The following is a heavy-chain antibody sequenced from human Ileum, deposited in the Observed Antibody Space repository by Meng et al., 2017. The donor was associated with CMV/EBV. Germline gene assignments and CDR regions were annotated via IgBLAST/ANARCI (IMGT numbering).Heavy chain of an antibody. Sequence: GGSLRLSCAASGFTFSSYAMHWVRQAPGKGLEWVAVISYDGSNKYYADSMKGRFTISRDNSKNTLYLQMNSLRAEDTAVYYCARDFCLGYCSGGSWGADYWGQGTLVTVSS. CDR1: GFTFSSYA. CDR2: ISYDGSNK. V-gene: IGHV3-30-3*01. J-gene: IGHJ4*02. CDR3: ARDFCLGYCSGGSWGADY. D-gene: IGHD2-15*01.